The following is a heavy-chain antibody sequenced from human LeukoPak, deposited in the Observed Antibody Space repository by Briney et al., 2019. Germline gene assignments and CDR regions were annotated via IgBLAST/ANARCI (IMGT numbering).Heavy chain of an antibody. CDR1: GYTFTSYG. CDR3: ARDRRVWVVVPAATQRYYMDV. D-gene: IGHD2-2*01. J-gene: IGHJ6*03. V-gene: IGHV1-18*01. Sequence: WASVKVSCKASGYTFTSYGISWVRQAPGQGLEWMGWISAYNGNTNYAQKLQGRVTMTTDTSTSTAYMELRSLRSEDTALYYCARDRRVWVVVPAATQRYYMDVWGKGTTVTVSS. CDR2: ISAYNGNT.